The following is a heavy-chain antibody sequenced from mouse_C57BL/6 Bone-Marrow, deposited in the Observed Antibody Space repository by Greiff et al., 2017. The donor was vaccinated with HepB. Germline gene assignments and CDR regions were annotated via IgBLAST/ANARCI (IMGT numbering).Heavy chain of an antibody. J-gene: IGHJ2*01. CDR3: TTGLRPVDY. Sequence: EVKLMESGAELVRPGASVKLSCTASGFNIKDDYMHWVKQRPEQGLEWIGWIDPENGDTEYASKFQGKATITADTSSNTAYLQLSSLTSEDTAVYYCTTGLRPVDYWGQGTTLTVSS. CDR2: IDPENGDT. V-gene: IGHV14-4*01. D-gene: IGHD2-4*01. CDR1: GFNIKDDY.